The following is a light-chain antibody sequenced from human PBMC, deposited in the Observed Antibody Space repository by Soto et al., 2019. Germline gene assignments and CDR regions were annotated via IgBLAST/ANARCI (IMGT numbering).Light chain of an antibody. J-gene: IGKJ5*01. Sequence: EIVLTQSPGTLSLSPGERATLSCRASQSIKNNFLAWYQQKPGQAPRLLIFGASSRSSGIPYRFSGSGSGTDFPLTVSRLEPEDFAVYYCQQYGTSPINFGQGTRLQI. V-gene: IGKV3-20*01. CDR2: GAS. CDR1: QSIKNNF. CDR3: QQYGTSPIN.